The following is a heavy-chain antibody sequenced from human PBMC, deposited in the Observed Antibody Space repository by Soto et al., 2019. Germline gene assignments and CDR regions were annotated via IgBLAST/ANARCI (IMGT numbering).Heavy chain of an antibody. Sequence: GGSLRLSCAASGFTFSNYGMHWVRQAPGKGPEWVAVISYDGSNTHYADSVKGRFTISRDDSKNTLYLRMNSLRVEDTAVYYCAEDSTLFGVDPTFFDYWGQGTLVTVSS. V-gene: IGHV3-30*18. CDR3: AEDSTLFGVDPTFFDY. D-gene: IGHD3-3*01. CDR2: ISYDGSNT. J-gene: IGHJ4*02. CDR1: GFTFSNYG.